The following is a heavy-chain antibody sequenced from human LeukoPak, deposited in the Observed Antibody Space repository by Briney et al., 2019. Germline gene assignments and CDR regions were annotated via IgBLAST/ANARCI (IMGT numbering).Heavy chain of an antibody. Sequence: ASVKVSCKASGYTFTGYYMHWVRQAPGQGLEWMGWINPNSGGTNYAQKFQGRVTMTRDTSISTAYMELSRLRSDDTAVYYCARDFGISQYFDYWGQGTLVTVSS. CDR3: ARDFGISQYFDY. D-gene: IGHD3-3*02. CDR1: GYTFTGYY. CDR2: INPNSGGT. J-gene: IGHJ4*02. V-gene: IGHV1-2*02.